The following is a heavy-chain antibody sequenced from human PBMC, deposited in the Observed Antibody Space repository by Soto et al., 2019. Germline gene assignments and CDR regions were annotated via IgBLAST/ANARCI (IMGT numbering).Heavy chain of an antibody. CDR2: INHLGSI. CDR3: ARGGISHWAYFYYMDV. V-gene: IGHV4-34*01. J-gene: IGHJ6*03. D-gene: IGHD2-21*01. Sequence: SETLSLTFVVSGGSLSDYFWSWIRQPPGMALEWIGEINHLGSINYNPSLKSRVTMSVDTSKNQFSLTLNSVTAADTATYYCARGGISHWAYFYYMDVWDRGTTVTVSS. CDR1: GGSLSDYF.